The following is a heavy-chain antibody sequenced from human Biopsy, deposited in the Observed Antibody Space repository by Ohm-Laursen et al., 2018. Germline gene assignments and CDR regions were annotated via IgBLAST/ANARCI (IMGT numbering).Heavy chain of an antibody. V-gene: IGHV4-59*08. D-gene: IGHD3-16*01. J-gene: IGHJ4*02. CDR3: AKQWSYYESFTQHYRGDFDY. CDR2: ISYSGST. Sequence: GTLSLTWSVSGGSISSSYWSWIRQPPGKGLEWIGYISYSGSTSYNPSLKSRVTISADTSKNHLSLRMSSLTAADTAVYFCAKQWSYYESFTQHYRGDFDYWGQGTLVIVSS. CDR1: GGSISSSY.